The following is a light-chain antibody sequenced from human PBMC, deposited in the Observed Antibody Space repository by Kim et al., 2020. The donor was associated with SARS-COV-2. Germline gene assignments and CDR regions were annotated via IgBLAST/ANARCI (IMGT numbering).Light chain of an antibody. J-gene: IGLJ3*02. Sequence: QSALTQPPSASGSPGQSVTISCTGTSSDVGGYNFVSWYQQHPGKAPKLVIYEVTKRPAGVPDRFSGSKSGNTASLTVSGLQSEDEADYYCNSYGGNNHWVFGGGTQLTVL. CDR3: NSYGGNNHWV. V-gene: IGLV2-8*01. CDR1: SSDVGGYNF. CDR2: EVT.